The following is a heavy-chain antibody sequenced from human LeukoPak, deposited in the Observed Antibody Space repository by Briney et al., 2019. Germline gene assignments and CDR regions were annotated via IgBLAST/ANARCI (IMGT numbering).Heavy chain of an antibody. Sequence: SETLSLTCAVYGGSFSGYYWSWIRQPPGKGLEWIGEINHSGSTNYNPSLKSRVTISVATSKNQFSLRLRSVTAADTAVYYCARRDTIFGVVIIWGQGTLVTVSS. CDR3: ARRDTIFGVVII. CDR1: GGSFSGYY. D-gene: IGHD3-3*01. V-gene: IGHV4-34*01. CDR2: INHSGST. J-gene: IGHJ4*02.